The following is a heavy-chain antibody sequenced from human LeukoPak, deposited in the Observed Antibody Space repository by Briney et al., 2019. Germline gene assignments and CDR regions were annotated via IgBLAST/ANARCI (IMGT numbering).Heavy chain of an antibody. CDR2: IYSGGST. J-gene: IGHJ5*02. CDR1: GFTVSSNY. D-gene: IGHD1-26*01. Sequence: GGSLRLSCAASGFTVSSNYMSWVRQAPGKGLEWVSVIYSGGSTYYADSVKGRFTISRDNSKNTLYLQMNSLRAEDTAVYYCARDEGMGATLFRFDPWGQGALVTVSS. V-gene: IGHV3-66*01. CDR3: ARDEGMGATLFRFDP.